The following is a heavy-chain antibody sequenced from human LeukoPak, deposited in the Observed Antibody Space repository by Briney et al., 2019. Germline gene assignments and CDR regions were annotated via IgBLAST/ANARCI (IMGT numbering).Heavy chain of an antibody. CDR2: ISGISRFI. Sequence: GGSLRLSCAASGFTFTSYTMHWVRRAPGKGLEWVSSISGISRFIYYADSVKGRFTISRDNSKNTLYLQMNSLRAEDTAVYYCAKHPQAGTSGVVDHWGQGTLVSVSS. J-gene: IGHJ4*02. CDR3: AKHPQAGTSGVVDH. D-gene: IGHD1-7*01. V-gene: IGHV3-21*04. CDR1: GFTFTSYT.